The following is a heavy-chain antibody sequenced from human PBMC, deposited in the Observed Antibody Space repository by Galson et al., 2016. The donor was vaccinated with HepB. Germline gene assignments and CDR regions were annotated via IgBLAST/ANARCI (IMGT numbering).Heavy chain of an antibody. CDR2: TSYDGSYK. D-gene: IGHD6-19*01. CDR3: ARDDSGGWYGFHYGMDV. V-gene: IGHV3-30*03. J-gene: IGHJ6*02. CDR1: RFTFSGYG. Sequence: SLRLSCAASRFTFSGYGMHWVRQAPGKGLEWVAVTSYDGSYKYYADSVKGRFTISRDNSKNTLYLQMSSLRAEDTAVYYCARDDSGGWYGFHYGMDVWGQGTTVTVSS.